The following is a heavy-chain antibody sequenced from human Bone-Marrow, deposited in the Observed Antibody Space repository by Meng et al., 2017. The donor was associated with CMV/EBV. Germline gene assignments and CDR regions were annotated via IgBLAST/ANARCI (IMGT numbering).Heavy chain of an antibody. CDR2: VYHSGGT. CDR3: ASQNFWSGDAY. CDR1: GGSFSGHH. D-gene: IGHD3-3*01. Sequence: SETLSLTCAGYGGSFSGHHWSWIRQPPGKGLEWIGEVYHSGGTNYDPSLKRRVTISLDMSKNHFSLKLSSVTAADTGVYYCASQNFWSGDAYWGQGMLVTVYS. V-gene: IGHV4-34*01. J-gene: IGHJ4*02.